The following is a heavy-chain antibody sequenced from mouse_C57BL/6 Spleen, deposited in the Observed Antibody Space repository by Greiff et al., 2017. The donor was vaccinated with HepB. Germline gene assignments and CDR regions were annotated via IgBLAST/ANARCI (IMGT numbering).Heavy chain of an antibody. D-gene: IGHD2-3*01. V-gene: IGHV5-17*01. J-gene: IGHJ3*01. CDR1: GFTFSDYG. CDR3: ARPDGYYGDAWFAY. CDR2: ISSGSSTI. Sequence: EVKVVESGGGLVKPGGSLKLSCAASGFTFSDYGMHWVRQAPEKGLEWVAYISSGSSTIYYADTVKGRFTISRDNAKNTLFLQMTSLRSEDTAMYYCARPDGYYGDAWFAYWGQGTLVTVSA.